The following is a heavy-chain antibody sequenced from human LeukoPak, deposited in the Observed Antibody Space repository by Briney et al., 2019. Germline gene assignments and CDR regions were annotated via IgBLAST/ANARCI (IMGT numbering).Heavy chain of an antibody. J-gene: IGHJ4*02. D-gene: IGHD1-26*01. CDR1: GGSISSSSYY. Sequence: SETLSLTCTVSGGSISSSSYYWGWIRQPPGKGLEWIGSIYYSGSTYYNPSLKSRVTISVDTSKNQFSLKLSSVTAADTAVYYCARRDIVGATGPFDYWGQGTLVTVSS. CDR2: IYYSGST. V-gene: IGHV4-39*01. CDR3: ARRDIVGATGPFDY.